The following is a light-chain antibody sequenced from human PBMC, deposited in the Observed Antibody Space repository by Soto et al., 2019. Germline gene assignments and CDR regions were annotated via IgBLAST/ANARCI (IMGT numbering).Light chain of an antibody. Sequence: EIVLTQSPGTLSLSPGERATLSCRASQSVSSSYLAWYQQKPGQAPRLLIYGASSSATGIPDRFSGSGSGTDFTLTIIRLEPEDFSVYYCQQYGSSPPWTFGQGTKVEIK. V-gene: IGKV3-20*01. CDR3: QQYGSSPPWT. CDR1: QSVSSSY. CDR2: GAS. J-gene: IGKJ1*01.